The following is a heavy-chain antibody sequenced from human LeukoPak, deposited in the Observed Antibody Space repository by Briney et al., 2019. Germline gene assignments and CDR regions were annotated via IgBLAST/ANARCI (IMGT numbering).Heavy chain of an antibody. J-gene: IGHJ4*02. CDR1: GYTFTSYA. CDR3: ARTYYYDSSGYYHFDY. V-gene: IGHV1-3*01. CDR2: INAGNGNT. D-gene: IGHD3-22*01. Sequence: ASVNVSCKASGYTFTSYAMHWVRQAPGQRLEWMGWINAGNGNTKYSQKFQGRVTITRDTSASTAYMELSSLRSEDTAVYYCARTYYYDSSGYYHFDYWGQGTLVTVSS.